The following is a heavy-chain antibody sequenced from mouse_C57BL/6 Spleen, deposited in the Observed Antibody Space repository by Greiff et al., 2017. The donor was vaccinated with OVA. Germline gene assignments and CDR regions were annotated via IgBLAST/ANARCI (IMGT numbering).Heavy chain of an antibody. V-gene: IGHV1-69*01. D-gene: IGHD1-1*01. CDR3: ARGRYITTVVDY. CDR1: GYTFTSYW. CDR2: IDPSDSYP. J-gene: IGHJ2*01. Sequence: QVQLQQPGAELVMPGASVKLSCKASGYTFTSYWMHWVKQRPGQGLEWIGEIDPSDSYPNYNQKFKGKSTLTVDKSSSTAYMQLSSLTSEDSAVYYCARGRYITTVVDYWGQGTTLTVSS.